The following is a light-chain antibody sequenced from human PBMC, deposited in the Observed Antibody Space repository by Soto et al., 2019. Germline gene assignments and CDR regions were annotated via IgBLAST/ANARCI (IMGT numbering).Light chain of an antibody. CDR1: QTVRRN. J-gene: IGKJ4*01. CDR3: QQLDTFLLT. V-gene: IGKV3D-15*01. Sequence: EILMTQSPATLSVSPGERATLSCRASQTVRRNLAWYQQKPGQAPRLLIYAVSTRATGIPDRFSGSGSGTDFTLTISRLQPEDFATYYCQQLDTFLLTFGGGTKVEIK. CDR2: AVS.